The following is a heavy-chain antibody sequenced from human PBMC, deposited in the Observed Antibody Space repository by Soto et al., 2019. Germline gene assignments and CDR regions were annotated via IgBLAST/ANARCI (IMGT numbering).Heavy chain of an antibody. D-gene: IGHD2-15*01. V-gene: IGHV4-31*03. CDR1: GGSISSGDYY. J-gene: IGHJ6*01. Sequence: QVQLQESGPGLVKPSQTLSLTCTVSGGSISSGDYYWTWIRQHPGKGLEWIGYIYDSRSTYYNPSLKSRLTISVDTSKNQFSLKLSSVSAADTAVYYCARERTDATGVFCMDVWGQGTTVNVSS. CDR2: IYDSRST. CDR3: ARERTDATGVFCMDV.